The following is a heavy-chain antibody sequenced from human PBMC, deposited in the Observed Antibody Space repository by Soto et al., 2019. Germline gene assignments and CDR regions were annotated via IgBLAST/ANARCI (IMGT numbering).Heavy chain of an antibody. Sequence: SETLSLTCTVSGGSISSGGYYWSWIRQHPGKGLEWIGYIYYSGRTSYNPSLKSRVSISVDTSKNQFSLKLSSVTAADTAVYYCARVFSDSSSFFDPWGQGTLVTVSS. J-gene: IGHJ5*02. V-gene: IGHV4-31*03. CDR1: GGSISSGGYY. CDR3: ARVFSDSSSFFDP. D-gene: IGHD6-13*01. CDR2: IYYSGRT.